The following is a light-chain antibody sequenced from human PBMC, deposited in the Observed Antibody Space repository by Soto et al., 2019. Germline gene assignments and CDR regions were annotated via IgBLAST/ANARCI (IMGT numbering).Light chain of an antibody. CDR1: SSDVGGYNL. CDR2: EDI. CDR3: GSYPGAATVI. J-gene: IGLJ2*01. Sequence: QSALTQPASVSGSRGQSITISCTGTSSDVGGYNLVSWYQQYPGKAPKLMIYEDIKRPSGVSNRFSGSKSGSTASLTISGLQAEEEADNYCGSYPGAATVIFGGGTKLTVL. V-gene: IGLV2-23*01.